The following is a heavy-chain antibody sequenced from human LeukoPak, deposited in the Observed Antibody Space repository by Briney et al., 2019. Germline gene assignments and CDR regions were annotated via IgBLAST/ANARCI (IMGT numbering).Heavy chain of an antibody. CDR2: IYYSGST. CDR3: ARQTYDYGDYYFDY. V-gene: IGHV4-59*08. Sequence: KPSETLSLTCTVSGGSISSYYWSWIRLPPGKGLEWIGYIYYSGSTNYNPSLKSRVTISVDTSKNQFSLKLSSVTAADTAVYYCARQTYDYGDYYFDYWGQGTLVTVSS. CDR1: GGSISSYY. D-gene: IGHD4-17*01. J-gene: IGHJ4*02.